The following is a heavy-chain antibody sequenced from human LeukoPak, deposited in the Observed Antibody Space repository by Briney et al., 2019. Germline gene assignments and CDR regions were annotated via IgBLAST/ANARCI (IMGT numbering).Heavy chain of an antibody. D-gene: IGHD5-18*01. V-gene: IGHV4-34*01. CDR2: INHSGST. J-gene: IGHJ6*02. CDR1: GGSFSGYY. Sequence: SETLSLTCAVYGGSFSGYYWSWIRQPPGKGLEWIGEINHSGSTNYNPSLKSRVTISVDTSKNQFSLKLSSVTAADTDVYYCARVHEIQLWSIYYYYGMDVWGQGTTVTVSS. CDR3: ARVHEIQLWSIYYYYGMDV.